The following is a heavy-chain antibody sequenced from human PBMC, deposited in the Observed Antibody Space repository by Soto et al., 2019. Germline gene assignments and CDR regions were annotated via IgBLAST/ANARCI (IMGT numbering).Heavy chain of an antibody. D-gene: IGHD2-2*01. Sequence: QVQLVQSGAEVKKPGASVKVSCKASGYTFTSYYMHWVRQAPGQGLEWMGIINPSGGSTSYAQKFQGRVTMTRDTSTSTVYMELSSLRSEHTAVYYCARGDIVVVPAATPFDYWGQGTLVTVSS. CDR2: INPSGGST. J-gene: IGHJ4*02. CDR1: GYTFTSYY. V-gene: IGHV1-46*03. CDR3: ARGDIVVVPAATPFDY.